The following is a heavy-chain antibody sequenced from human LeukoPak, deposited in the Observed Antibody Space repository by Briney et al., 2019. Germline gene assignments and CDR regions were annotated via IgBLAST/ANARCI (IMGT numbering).Heavy chain of an antibody. D-gene: IGHD6-13*01. CDR1: GYTFTGYY. Sequence: ASVKVSCKASGYTFTGYYMHWVRQAPGQGLEWMGWINPNSGGTNYAQKFQGRVTMTRDTSISTAYMELSRLRSDDTAVYYCARDLSRIAAAGADYWGQGTLVTVSS. CDR2: INPNSGGT. CDR3: ARDLSRIAAAGADY. V-gene: IGHV1-2*02. J-gene: IGHJ4*02.